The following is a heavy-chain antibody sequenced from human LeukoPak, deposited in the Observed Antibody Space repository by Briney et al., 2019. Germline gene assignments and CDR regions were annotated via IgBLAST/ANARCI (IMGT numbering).Heavy chain of an antibody. CDR2: INHSGST. Sequence: PSDTLSLTCGVYGGSFSGYNYWSWIRQPPGKGLEWIGQINHSGSTNYNPSLKSRVTISVDTSKNQFFLNLSSVTAADTAVYFCARGRGSWEYYYYYYMDVWGKGTTVTVSS. D-gene: IGHD6-13*01. V-gene: IGHV4-34*01. CDR3: ARGRGSWEYYYYYYMDV. CDR1: GGSFSGYNY. J-gene: IGHJ6*03.